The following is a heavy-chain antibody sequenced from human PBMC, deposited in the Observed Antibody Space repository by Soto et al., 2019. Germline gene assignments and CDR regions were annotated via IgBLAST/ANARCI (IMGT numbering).Heavy chain of an antibody. Sequence: EVQLVESGGGLVQPGWSLRLSCAASGFTFSSYWMHWVRKAPGKGLVWVSRINSDGSSTSYADSVKGRFTISRDNAKNTLYLQMNSMRAEDTAVYYCASVTRRYYYGMDVWGQGTTVTVSS. D-gene: IGHD4-17*01. V-gene: IGHV3-74*01. CDR2: INSDGSST. CDR1: GFTFSSYW. J-gene: IGHJ6*02. CDR3: ASVTRRYYYGMDV.